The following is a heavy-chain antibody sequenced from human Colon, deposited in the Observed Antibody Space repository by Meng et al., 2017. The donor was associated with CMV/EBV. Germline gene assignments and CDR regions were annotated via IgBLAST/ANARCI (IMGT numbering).Heavy chain of an antibody. J-gene: IGHJ4*02. CDR3: ARGHYGSGNPLGY. D-gene: IGHD3-10*01. CDR2: LNPNSGGT. Sequence: ASVKVSCKASGYTFTDYYMHWVRQAPGQGLEWMGWLNPNSGGTNYAQKFQGRVTMTRDTSITIAYMQLSRLKSDDTAIYYCARGHYGSGNPLGYWGQGTLVTVSS. CDR1: GYTFTDYY. V-gene: IGHV1-2*02.